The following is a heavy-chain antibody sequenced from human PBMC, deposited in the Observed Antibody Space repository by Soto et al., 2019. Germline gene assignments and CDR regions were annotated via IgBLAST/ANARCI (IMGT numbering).Heavy chain of an antibody. J-gene: IGHJ5*02. CDR2: ISAYNGNT. CDR3: AREGYYDSSGHCHDP. V-gene: IGHV1-18*01. Sequence: QVQLVQSGAEVKKPGASVKVSCKASGYTFTTYSITWVRQAPGQGLEWMGWISAYNGNTNYAQKLQGRVTMTTDTSTSTAYMELRSLRSDDTAVYYCAREGYYDSSGHCHDPWGQGTLVTVSS. D-gene: IGHD3-22*01. CDR1: GYTFTTYS.